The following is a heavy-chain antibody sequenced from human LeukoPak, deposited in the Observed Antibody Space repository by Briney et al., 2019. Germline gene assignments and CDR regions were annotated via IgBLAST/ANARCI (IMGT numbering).Heavy chain of an antibody. CDR2: ISSSGTII. V-gene: IGHV3-48*03. CDR1: GFTFSSYE. D-gene: IGHD1-1*01. J-gene: IGHJ6*03. Sequence: GGSLRLSCAASGFTFSSYEMNWVRQAPGKGLEWVSYISSSGTIIYYADSVKGRFTISRDNAKNSLYLQMSSLRAEDTAVYYCARVPSWKGYMDVWGKGTTVTVSS. CDR3: ARVPSWKGYMDV.